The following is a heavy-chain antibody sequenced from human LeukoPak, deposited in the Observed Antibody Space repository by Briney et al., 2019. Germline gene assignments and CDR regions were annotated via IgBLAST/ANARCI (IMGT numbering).Heavy chain of an antibody. V-gene: IGHV4-4*02. CDR1: GGSISSTTHY. D-gene: IGHD6-13*01. Sequence: PSETLSLTCTVSGGSISSTTHYWSWVRQPPGKGLEWIGEIYHSGSTNYNPSLKSRVTISVDKSKNQFSLKLSSVTAADTAVYYCARVGRQQLAYFDYWGQGTLVTVSS. J-gene: IGHJ4*02. CDR2: IYHSGST. CDR3: ARVGRQQLAYFDY.